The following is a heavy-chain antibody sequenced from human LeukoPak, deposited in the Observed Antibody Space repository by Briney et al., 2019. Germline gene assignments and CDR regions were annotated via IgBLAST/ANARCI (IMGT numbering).Heavy chain of an antibody. CDR1: GFPFSSYS. Sequence: GGSLRLSCAASGFPFSSYSMHWVRQAPGNGLEWVAVISNDGSHKYYADSVKGRFIISRYNSKNTLSLQMNTLRPDDTAVFYCARDPNRGAEYGGDYFDHWGQGTLVTVSS. CDR3: ARDPNRGAEYGGDYFDH. CDR2: ISNDGSHK. J-gene: IGHJ4*02. D-gene: IGHD4-23*01. V-gene: IGHV3-30*04.